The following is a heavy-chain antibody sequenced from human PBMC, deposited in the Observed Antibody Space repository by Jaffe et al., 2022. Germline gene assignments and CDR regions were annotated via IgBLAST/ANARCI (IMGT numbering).Heavy chain of an antibody. Sequence: EVQLVQSGAEVKKPGESLKISCKGSGYSFTSYWIGWVRQMPGKGLEWMGIIYPGDSDTRYSPSFQGQVTISADKSISTAYLQWSSLKASDTAMYYCVRPLYSGYDLMGNDYWGQGTLVTVSS. J-gene: IGHJ4*02. V-gene: IGHV5-51*03. CDR1: GYSFTSYW. CDR2: IYPGDSDT. D-gene: IGHD5-12*01. CDR3: VRPLYSGYDLMGNDY.